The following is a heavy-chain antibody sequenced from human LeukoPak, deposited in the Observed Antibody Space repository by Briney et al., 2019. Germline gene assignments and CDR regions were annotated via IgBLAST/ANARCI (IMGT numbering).Heavy chain of an antibody. CDR3: ARDSKYYDILTGYYRSRGAFDI. J-gene: IGHJ3*02. D-gene: IGHD3-9*01. V-gene: IGHV4-59*01. Sequence: SETLSLTCTVSGGSISSYYWSWIRQPPGKGLEWIGYIYYSGSTNYNPSLKSRVTISVDTSKNQFSLKLSSVTAADTAVYYCARDSKYYDILTGYYRSRGAFDIWGQGTMVTVSS. CDR2: IYYSGST. CDR1: GGSISSYY.